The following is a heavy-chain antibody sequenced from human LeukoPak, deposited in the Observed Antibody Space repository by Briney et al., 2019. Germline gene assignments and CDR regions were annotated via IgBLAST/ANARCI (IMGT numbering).Heavy chain of an antibody. V-gene: IGHV2-5*01. J-gene: IGHJ4*02. D-gene: IGHD4-23*01. Sequence: SGPTLVNPTQTLTLPCTFSGLLITTSAVRVGWPHQPPGQALEWHELLYSNNDKRYSQSLKNRITITTYTSKNQVVLTMTNMDPVDTATYYCAHTGVTVITPYYFDYWGQGTLVTVSS. CDR1: GLLITTSAVR. CDR3: AHTGVTVITPYYFDY. CDR2: LYSNNDK.